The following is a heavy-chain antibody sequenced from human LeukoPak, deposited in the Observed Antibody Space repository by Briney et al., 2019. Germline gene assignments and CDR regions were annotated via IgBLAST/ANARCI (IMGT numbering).Heavy chain of an antibody. J-gene: IGHJ4*02. D-gene: IGHD4-17*01. CDR3: GTYGDYVK. CDR2: IYYSGST. CDR1: GGSISSSSYY. Sequence: SETLSLTCTVSGGSISSSSYYWGWIRQPPGKGLEWIGSIYYSGSTYYNPSLKSRVTIPVDTSKNQFSLKLSSVTAADTAVYYCGTYGDYVKGGQGTLVTVSS. V-gene: IGHV4-39*07.